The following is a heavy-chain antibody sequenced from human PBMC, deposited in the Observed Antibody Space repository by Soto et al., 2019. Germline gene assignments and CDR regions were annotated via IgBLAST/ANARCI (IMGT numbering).Heavy chain of an antibody. CDR1: GYSFTSYW. CDR2: IDPSDSYT. D-gene: IGHD6-19*01. Sequence: GESLKISCKGSGYSFTSYWISWVRQMPGKGLEWMGRIDPSDSYTNYSPSFQGQVTISADKSINTAYLQWSSLKASDTAMYYCARSRRGAYSSGWYSLSGYYNYGIDVWGQGTTVTAP. J-gene: IGHJ6*02. CDR3: ARSRRGAYSSGWYSLSGYYNYGIDV. V-gene: IGHV5-10-1*04.